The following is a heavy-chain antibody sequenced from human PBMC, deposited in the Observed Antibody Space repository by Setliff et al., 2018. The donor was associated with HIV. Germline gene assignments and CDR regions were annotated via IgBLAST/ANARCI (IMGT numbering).Heavy chain of an antibody. D-gene: IGHD3-22*01. CDR3: ARDTAGPAISSGRIKNSFDP. J-gene: IGHJ5*02. Sequence: ASVKVSCKASGNPFTSYYLHWVRQAPGQGLEWMATMNPSGATTNYAQKFQGRVTMTKDSSTSTDYMELSSLRSEDTAVYYCARDTAGPAISSGRIKNSFDPWGQGTLVTVSS. CDR2: MNPSGATT. V-gene: IGHV1-46*01. CDR1: GNPFTSYY.